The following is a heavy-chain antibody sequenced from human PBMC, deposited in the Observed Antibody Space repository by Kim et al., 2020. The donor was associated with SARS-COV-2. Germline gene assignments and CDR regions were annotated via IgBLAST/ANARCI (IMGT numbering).Heavy chain of an antibody. V-gene: IGHV3-11*06. CDR3: ARDQAYAFDM. Sequence: YIRYADSVKGRFTSSRDNAKNSLFLQMNSLRAEDSALYYCARDQAYAFDMWGQGTMVTVSS. CDR2: YI. J-gene: IGHJ3*02.